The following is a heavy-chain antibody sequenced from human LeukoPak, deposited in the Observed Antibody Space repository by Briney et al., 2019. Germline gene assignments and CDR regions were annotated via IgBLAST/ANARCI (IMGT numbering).Heavy chain of an antibody. CDR2: IYSGGST. J-gene: IGHJ4*02. V-gene: IGHV3-66*01. Sequence: PGGSLRLSCAASGFTVSSNYMSWVRQAPGKGLEWVSVIYSGGSTYYADSVKGRFTISRDNSKNTLYLQMNSLRAEDTAVYYCARDCSGGSCYYFDYWGQGTLVTVSS. CDR3: ARDCSGGSCYYFDY. CDR1: GFTVSSNY. D-gene: IGHD2-15*01.